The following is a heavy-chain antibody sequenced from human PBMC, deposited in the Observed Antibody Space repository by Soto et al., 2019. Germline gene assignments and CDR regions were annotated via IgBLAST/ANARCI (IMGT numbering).Heavy chain of an antibody. V-gene: IGHV1-18*01. CDR2: ISAYNGNT. CDR1: GYTFSSFG. J-gene: IGHJ6*02. D-gene: IGHD3-10*01. CDR3: GRWVGMGFVGGRYGMDV. Sequence: QVQLVQSGAEVKKPGASVKVSCKASGYTFSSFGINWVRQAPGQGLEWMGWISAYNGNTKYAQKLQGRVTTTTDPSKSKACTGVSTLGSYDPALQYCGRWVGMGFVGGRYGMDVWGQGTTVTVSS.